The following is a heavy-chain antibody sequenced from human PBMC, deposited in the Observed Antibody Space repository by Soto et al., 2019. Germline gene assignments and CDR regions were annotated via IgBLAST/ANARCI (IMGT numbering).Heavy chain of an antibody. J-gene: IGHJ4*02. CDR3: AADPPFNNCVVGGLDY. CDR2: ISDSGDTI. V-gene: IGHV3-11*01. Sequence: QVLLVESGGGLVRPGGSLRLYSAASGFTFSDYYLSWIRQAPGKGLEWVSYISDSGDTIYYEDSVEGRLTITRDNAKNSLSLQMNSLRAVDTAVYYCAADPPFNNCVVGGLDYWVQGTPGTRSS. CDR1: GFTFSDYY. D-gene: IGHD1-20*01.